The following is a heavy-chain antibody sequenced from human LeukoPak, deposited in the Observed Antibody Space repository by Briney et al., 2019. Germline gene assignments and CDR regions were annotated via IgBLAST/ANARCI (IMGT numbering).Heavy chain of an antibody. D-gene: IGHD6-6*01. CDR2: IYYSGST. J-gene: IGHJ4*02. V-gene: IGHV4-39*07. CDR3: ARRHVQYTSSSDPYYFDY. CDR1: GGSISSSSYY. Sequence: SETLSLTCTVSGGSISSSSYYWGWIRQPPGKGLEWIGSIYYSGSTYYNPSLKSRVTISVDTSKNQFSLKLSFVTAADTAVYYCARRHVQYTSSSDPYYFDYWGQGTLVTVSS.